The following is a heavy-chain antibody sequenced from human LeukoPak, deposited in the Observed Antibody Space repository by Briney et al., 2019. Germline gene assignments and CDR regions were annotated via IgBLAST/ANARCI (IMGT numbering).Heavy chain of an antibody. D-gene: IGHD6-13*01. J-gene: IGHJ5*02. Sequence: GGSLRLSCAASGFTFSSYAMHWVRQAPGKGLEYVSAISSNGGSTYYANSVKGRFTISRDNSKNTLYLQMGSLRAEDMAVYYCARVPNGQQLVSSWFDPWGQGTLVTVSS. V-gene: IGHV3-64*01. CDR2: ISSNGGST. CDR1: GFTFSSYA. CDR3: ARVPNGQQLVSSWFDP.